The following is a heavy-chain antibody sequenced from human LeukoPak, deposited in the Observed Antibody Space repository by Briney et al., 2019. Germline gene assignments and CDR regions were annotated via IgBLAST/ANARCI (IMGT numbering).Heavy chain of an antibody. Sequence: NPSETLSLTCAVSGGSISSGGYSWSWIRQPPGKGLEWIGYIYHSGSTYYNPSLKSRVTISVDRSKNQFSLKLSSVTAADTAVYYCARGGYYDSSGYWYFDLWGRGTLVTVSS. V-gene: IGHV4-30-2*01. J-gene: IGHJ2*01. CDR3: ARGGYYDSSGYWYFDL. D-gene: IGHD3-22*01. CDR2: IYHSGST. CDR1: GGSISSGGYS.